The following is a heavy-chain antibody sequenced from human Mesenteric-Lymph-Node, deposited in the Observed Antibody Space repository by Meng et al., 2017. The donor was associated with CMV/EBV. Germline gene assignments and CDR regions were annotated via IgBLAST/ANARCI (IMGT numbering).Heavy chain of an antibody. Sequence: ASVKVSCKASGYTFTGYYIHWVRQAPGQGLEWMGWIDPNSGGTNYAQKFQGRVTMTRDTSISTAYMELSRLRSDDTAVYYCARDVSGSSGYGHWGQGTLVTVSS. J-gene: IGHJ4*02. D-gene: IGHD3-22*01. V-gene: IGHV1-2*02. CDR2: IDPNSGGT. CDR3: ARDVSGSSGYGH. CDR1: GYTFTGYY.